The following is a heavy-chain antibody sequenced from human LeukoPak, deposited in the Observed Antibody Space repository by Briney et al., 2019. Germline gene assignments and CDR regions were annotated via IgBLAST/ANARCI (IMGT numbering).Heavy chain of an antibody. CDR3: ARQGLRYFDRFSQGGQRDWFDP. CDR1: GGSFSGYY. V-gene: IGHV4-34*01. Sequence: SETLSLTCAVYGGSFSGYYWSWIRQPPGKGLEWIGEINHSGSTNYNPSLKSRVTISVDTSKNQFSLKLSSVTAADTAVYYCARQGLRYFDRFSQGGQRDWFDPWGQGTLVTVSS. D-gene: IGHD3-9*01. CDR2: INHSGST. J-gene: IGHJ5*02.